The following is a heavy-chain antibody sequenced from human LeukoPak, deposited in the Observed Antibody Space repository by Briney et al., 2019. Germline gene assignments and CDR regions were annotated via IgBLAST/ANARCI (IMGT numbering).Heavy chain of an antibody. CDR1: GFTFSTYG. D-gene: IGHD3-10*01. V-gene: IGHV3-30*02. CDR2: IRYDGSNK. CDR3: VKGLSDLPLPSFDYYFDC. J-gene: IGHJ4*02. Sequence: GGSLRLSCAASGFTFSTYGMHWVRQAPGKGLEWVTFIRYDGSNKYYADSVKGRFTISRDNSKNTLYLQMNSLRAEDTAVYYCVKGLSDLPLPSFDYYFDCWGQGTLVTVSS.